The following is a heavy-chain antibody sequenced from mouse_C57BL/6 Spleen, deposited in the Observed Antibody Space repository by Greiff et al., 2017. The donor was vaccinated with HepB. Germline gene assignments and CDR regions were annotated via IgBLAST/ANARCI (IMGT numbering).Heavy chain of an antibody. CDR1: GFTFSDAW. Sequence: RGGSMKLSCAASGFTFSDAWMDWVRQSPEKGLEWVAEIRNKANNHATYYAESVKGRFTISRDDSKSSVYLQMNSLRAEDTGIYYCTRGAQPHDGYYDVNYFDYWGQGTTLTVSS. V-gene: IGHV6-6*01. J-gene: IGHJ2*01. CDR3: TRGAQPHDGYYDVNYFDY. CDR2: IRNKANNHAT. D-gene: IGHD2-3*01.